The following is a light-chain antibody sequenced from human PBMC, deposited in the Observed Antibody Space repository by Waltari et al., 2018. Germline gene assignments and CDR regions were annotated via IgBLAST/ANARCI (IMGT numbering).Light chain of an antibody. Sequence: SQRLLNSDGRARLYVDVQKPGQAPELLIHDVSNRFAGVTDRFSGSGSGTDFTLKISRVEAEDVGVYFCMQNRQLPTFGQGTKVEIE. CDR2: DVS. CDR1: QRLLNSDGRAR. CDR3: MQNRQLPT. V-gene: IGKV2D-29*01. J-gene: IGKJ1*01.